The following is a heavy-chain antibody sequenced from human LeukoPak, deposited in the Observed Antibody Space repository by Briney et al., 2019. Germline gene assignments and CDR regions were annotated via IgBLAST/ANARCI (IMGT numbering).Heavy chain of an antibody. Sequence: PGGSLRLSCAASGFTFRNYAMSWVRQAPGKGLEWVSAISDTGGSTYYADSVKGRFTISGDNSKNTLYLQMNSLRAEDTAIYYCAKGSRSARPYYFDYWGQGTLVTVSS. V-gene: IGHV3-23*01. CDR2: ISDTGGST. CDR1: GFTFRNYA. J-gene: IGHJ4*02. CDR3: AKGSRSARPYYFDY. D-gene: IGHD6-6*01.